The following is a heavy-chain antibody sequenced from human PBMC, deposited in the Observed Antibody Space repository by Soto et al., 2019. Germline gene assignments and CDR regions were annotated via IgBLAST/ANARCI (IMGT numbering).Heavy chain of an antibody. CDR2: ISSSSSTI. CDR1: GFTFSSYS. D-gene: IGHD3-10*01. V-gene: IGHV3-48*02. CDR3: GGSGSYYNVDYYYGMDV. J-gene: IGHJ6*02. Sequence: EVQLVESGGGLVQPGGSLRLSCAASGFTFSSYSMNWVRQAPGKGLEWVSYISSSSSTIYYADSVKGRFTISRDNAKNSLYLQMNSLRDEDTAVYYCGGSGSYYNVDYYYGMDVWGQGTTVTVSS.